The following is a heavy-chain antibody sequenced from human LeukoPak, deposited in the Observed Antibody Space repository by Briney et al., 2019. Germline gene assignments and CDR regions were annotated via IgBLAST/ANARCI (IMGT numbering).Heavy chain of an antibody. D-gene: IGHD3-16*02. Sequence: PRASVKVSCKASGYTFTSYDINWVRQATGQGLEWMGWMNPNSGNTGYAQKFQGRVTMTRNTSISTAYMELSSLRSEDTAVYYCARARGSHYDYVWGSYRREGADYWGQGTPVTVSS. CDR3: ARARGSHYDYVWGSYRREGADY. CDR1: GYTFTSYD. V-gene: IGHV1-8*01. CDR2: MNPNSGNT. J-gene: IGHJ4*02.